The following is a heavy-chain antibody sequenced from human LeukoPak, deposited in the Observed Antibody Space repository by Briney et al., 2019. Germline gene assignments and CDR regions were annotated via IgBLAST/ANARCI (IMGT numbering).Heavy chain of an antibody. CDR2: IFYSGGA. CDR3: ARRGATVTKSIDY. J-gene: IGHJ4*02. D-gene: IGHD4-17*01. V-gene: IGHV4-59*08. Sequence: SETLSLTCTVSGGSVSSYCWSWIRQPPGKGLEWIGYIFYSGGANYNPSLKSRVTMSVDTSKNQFSLKLSSVTAADTAVYYCARRGATVTKSIDYWGQGTLVTVSS. CDR1: GGSVSSYC.